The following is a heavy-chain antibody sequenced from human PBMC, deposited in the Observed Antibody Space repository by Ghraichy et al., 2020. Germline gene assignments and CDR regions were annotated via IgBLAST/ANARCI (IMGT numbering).Heavy chain of an antibody. CDR3: ASPREMATIYFDY. D-gene: IGHD5-24*01. V-gene: IGHV4-39*01. Sequence: SETLSLTCTVSGGSISSSSYYWGWIRQPPGKGLEWIGSIYYSGSTYYNPSLKSRVTISVDTSKNQFSLKLSPVTAADTAVYYCASPREMATIYFDYWGQGTLVTVSS. CDR2: IYYSGST. J-gene: IGHJ4*02. CDR1: GGSISSSSYY.